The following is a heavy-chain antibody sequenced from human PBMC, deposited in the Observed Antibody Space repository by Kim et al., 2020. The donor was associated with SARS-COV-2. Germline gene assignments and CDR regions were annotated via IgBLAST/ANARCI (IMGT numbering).Heavy chain of an antibody. J-gene: IGHJ4*02. CDR3: ARGLSGWLLLYYFDY. V-gene: IGHV4-34*01. Sequence: PSLKSRVTISVDTSKNQFSLKLSSVTAADTAVYYCARGLSGWLLLYYFDYWGQGTLVTVSS. D-gene: IGHD3-22*01.